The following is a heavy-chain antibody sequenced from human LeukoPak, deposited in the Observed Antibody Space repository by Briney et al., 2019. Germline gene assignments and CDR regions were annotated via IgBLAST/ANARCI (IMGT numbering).Heavy chain of an antibody. D-gene: IGHD3-10*01. Sequence: GGSLRLSCAASGFTFSSYGMHWVRQAPGKGLEWVAVISYDGSNKYYADSVKGRFAISRDNAKNSLYLQMSSLRAEDTAVYYCARDDQGSDPYYFDYWGQGTLVTVSS. CDR2: ISYDGSNK. V-gene: IGHV3-30*03. J-gene: IGHJ4*02. CDR3: ARDDQGSDPYYFDY. CDR1: GFTFSSYG.